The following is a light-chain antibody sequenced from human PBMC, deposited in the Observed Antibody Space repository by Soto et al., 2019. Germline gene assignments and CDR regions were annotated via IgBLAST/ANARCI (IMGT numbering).Light chain of an antibody. J-gene: IGKJ1*01. V-gene: IGKV1-39*01. CDR3: QQSYSTPRT. CDR1: QRISSY. Sequence: DIQMTQSPSSLSASVGDRVAITCRASQRISSYLNWYQQKRGKAPKXLIYAASTLQSGVPSRFSGSGSGTALTLTISSLQPEDFATYYCQQSYSTPRTFGQGTKVDIK. CDR2: AAS.